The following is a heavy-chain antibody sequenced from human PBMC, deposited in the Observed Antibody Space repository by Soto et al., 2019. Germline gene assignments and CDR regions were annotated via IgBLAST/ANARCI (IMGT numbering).Heavy chain of an antibody. J-gene: IGHJ6*02. D-gene: IGHD4-17*01. V-gene: IGHV4-30-4*01. CDR1: GDSVSNDDYS. Sequence: SETLSLTCSVSGDSVSNDDYSWSWIRQPPWKGLVWMRSIYCLRVLSYNPSLQTRVTISIDTTKNPVSPNMTSENYADTAVSFSAGDPHQDYGDSYSYYALDAWGPGLTVTVSS. CDR3: AGDPHQDYGDSYSYYALDA. CDR2: IYCLRVL.